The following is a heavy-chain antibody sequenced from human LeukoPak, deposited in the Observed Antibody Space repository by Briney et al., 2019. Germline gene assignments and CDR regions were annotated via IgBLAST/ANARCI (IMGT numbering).Heavy chain of an antibody. D-gene: IGHD3-9*01. CDR1: GGSISSGSYY. CDR2: IYTSGST. Sequence: SETLSLTCTVSGGSISSGSYYWSWIRQPAGKGLEWIGRIYTSGSTNYNPSLKSRVTISVDTSKNQFSLKLSSVTAADTAVDYCARVNDILTGPFDYWGQGALVTVSS. CDR3: ARVNDILTGPFDY. J-gene: IGHJ4*02. V-gene: IGHV4-61*02.